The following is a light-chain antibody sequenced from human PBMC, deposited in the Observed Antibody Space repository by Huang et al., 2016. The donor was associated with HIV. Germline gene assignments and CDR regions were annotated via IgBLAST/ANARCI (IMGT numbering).Light chain of an antibody. Sequence: DIVMTQSPDSLAVSLGERATINCKSSQSIFFRSNYGNYLAWYQQKLGQPPKLLIFWASTRGSGVPDRFSGSGSGSNFTLTISNLQAEDVAVYYCQQYYTTPYTFGQGTKLDIK. V-gene: IGKV4-1*01. CDR2: WAS. CDR3: QQYYTTPYT. J-gene: IGKJ2*01. CDR1: QSIFFRSNYGNY.